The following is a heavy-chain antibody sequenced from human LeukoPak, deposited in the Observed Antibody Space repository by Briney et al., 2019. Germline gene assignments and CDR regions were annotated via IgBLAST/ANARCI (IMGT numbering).Heavy chain of an antibody. CDR2: IGSSGRST. CDR1: GFTFTNYA. V-gene: IGHV3-23*01. Sequence: QPGGSLRLXCAASGFTFTNYAMNWVRQAPGKGLEWVSTIGSSGRSTYYADSVKGRFTISRDNSKNTLYLQMNSLRAEDTAVYYCAKDQDRNYGRCIDYWGQGTLVTVSS. J-gene: IGHJ4*02. D-gene: IGHD4-11*01. CDR3: AKDQDRNYGRCIDY.